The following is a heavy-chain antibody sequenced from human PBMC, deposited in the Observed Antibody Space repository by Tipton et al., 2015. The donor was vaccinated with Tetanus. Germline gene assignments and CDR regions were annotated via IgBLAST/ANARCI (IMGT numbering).Heavy chain of an antibody. CDR2: IDPNSGGT. V-gene: IGHV1-2*02. D-gene: IGHD3-22*01. J-gene: IGHJ6*02. Sequence: QLVQSGAEVKKPGASLKVSCKASGYTFTGYYLYWVRQAPGQGLEWMGWIDPNSGGTIYAQKFQGRVTMTRDTSISTAYMELRRLRSDDTAVYYCARDRGDYSYYGMDVWGPGATVTVTS. CDR1: GYTFTGYY. CDR3: ARDRGDYSYYGMDV.